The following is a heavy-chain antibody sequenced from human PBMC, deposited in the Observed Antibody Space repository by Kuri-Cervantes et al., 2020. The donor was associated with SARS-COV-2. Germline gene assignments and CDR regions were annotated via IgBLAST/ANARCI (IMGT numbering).Heavy chain of an antibody. CDR3: ARDDSPPYCSSTSCYLNWFDP. CDR1: GYTFTSYG. J-gene: IGHJ5*02. V-gene: IGHV1-18*01. Sequence: ASVKVSCKASGYTFTSYGISWVRQAPGQGLEWMGWISAYNGNTNYAQKLQGRVTMTTGTSTNTAYMELRSLRSDDTAVYYCARDDSPPYCSSTSCYLNWFDPWGQGTLVTVSS. CDR2: ISAYNGNT. D-gene: IGHD2-2*01.